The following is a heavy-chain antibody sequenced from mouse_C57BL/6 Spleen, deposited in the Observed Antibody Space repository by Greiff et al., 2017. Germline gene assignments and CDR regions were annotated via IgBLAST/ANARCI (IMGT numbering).Heavy chain of an antibody. J-gene: IGHJ4*01. D-gene: IGHD6-1*01. CDR1: GFTFSDYG. CDR2: ISSGSSTI. CDR3: AKAGPLYAMDY. V-gene: IGHV5-17*01. Sequence: DVMLVESGGGLVKPGGSLKLSCAASGFTFSDYGMHWVRQAPEKGLEWVAYISSGSSTIYYADTVKGRFTISRDNAKNTLFLQMTSLRSEDTAMYYCAKAGPLYAMDYWGQGTSVTVSS.